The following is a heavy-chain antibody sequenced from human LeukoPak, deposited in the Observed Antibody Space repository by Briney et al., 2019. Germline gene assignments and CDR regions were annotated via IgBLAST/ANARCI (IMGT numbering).Heavy chain of an antibody. CDR1: GFTFSSYE. D-gene: IGHD3-10*01. V-gene: IGHV3-23*01. J-gene: IGHJ5*02. CDR3: AKDSDTMVRGAPRYNWFDP. Sequence: PGGSLRLSCAASGFTFSSYEMSWVRQAPGKGLEWVSAISGSGGSTYYADSVKGRFTTSRDNSKNTLYLQMNSLRAEDTAVYYCAKDSDTMVRGAPRYNWFDPWGQGTLVTVSS. CDR2: ISGSGGST.